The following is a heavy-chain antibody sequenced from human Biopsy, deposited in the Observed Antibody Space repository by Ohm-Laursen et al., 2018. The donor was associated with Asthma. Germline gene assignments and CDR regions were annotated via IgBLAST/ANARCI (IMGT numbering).Heavy chain of an antibody. CDR1: GFTFDDYS. CDR2: INWNGGST. D-gene: IGHD6-19*01. CDR3: GRDRGGFGSGWFPVEF. Sequence: SLRLSCTASGFTFDDYSMRWVRQAPGKGLDWVSGINWNGGSTGYADSVKGRFTISRDNAKNSLYLQMNSLRAEGTALFHCGRDRGGFGSGWFPVEFWGQGTLVTVSS. J-gene: IGHJ4*02. V-gene: IGHV3-20*01.